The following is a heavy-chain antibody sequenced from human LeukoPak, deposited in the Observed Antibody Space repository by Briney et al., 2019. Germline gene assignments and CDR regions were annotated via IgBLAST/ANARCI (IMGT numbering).Heavy chain of an antibody. Sequence: SGTLSLTCAVSGGSISSSNWWSWVRQPPGKGLEWIGEIYHSGSTNYNPSLKSRVTISVDKSKNQFSLKLSPVTAADTAVYYCAREMITFGGADAFDIWGQGTMVTVSS. V-gene: IGHV4-4*02. CDR3: AREMITFGGADAFDI. J-gene: IGHJ3*02. CDR2: IYHSGST. CDR1: GGSISSSNW. D-gene: IGHD3-16*01.